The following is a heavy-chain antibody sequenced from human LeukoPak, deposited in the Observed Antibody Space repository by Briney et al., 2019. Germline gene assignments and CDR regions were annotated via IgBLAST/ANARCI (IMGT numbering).Heavy chain of an antibody. CDR2: INPNSGGT. CDR1: GYTFTGYY. D-gene: IGHD3-10*01. V-gene: IGHV1-2*02. J-gene: IGHJ5*02. CDR3: AREGHYGSGTLVLWFDP. Sequence: GASVKVSCKASGYTFTGYYMHWVRQAPGQGLEWMGWINPNSGGTNYAQKFQGRVTMTRDTSISTAYMELSRLRSDDTAVYYCAREGHYGSGTLVLWFDPWGQGTLVTVSS.